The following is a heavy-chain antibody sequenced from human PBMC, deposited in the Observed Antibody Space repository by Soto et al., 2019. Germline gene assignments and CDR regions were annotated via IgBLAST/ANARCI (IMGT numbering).Heavy chain of an antibody. J-gene: IGHJ5*02. CDR1: GKSFDNIG. CDR3: ARVIPGAEAWFDP. V-gene: IGHV1-18*01. Sequence: PVKVSCKACGKSFDNIGVSWVRPAPGQGLEWMGWISAYTDDPNYAQKFQGRVTMTIDTSTSTAYLDLRSLTSDDTAVYYCARVIPGAEAWFDPWVQGTLVTVSS. D-gene: IGHD2-2*01. CDR2: ISAYTDDP.